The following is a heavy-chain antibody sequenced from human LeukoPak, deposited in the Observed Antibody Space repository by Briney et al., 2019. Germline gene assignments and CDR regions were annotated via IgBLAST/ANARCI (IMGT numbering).Heavy chain of an antibody. D-gene: IGHD4/OR15-4a*01. CDR3: AGVRAGANRAFDV. J-gene: IGHJ3*01. V-gene: IGHV3-74*01. CDR1: GFTFSRYW. Sequence: GGSLRLSCAASGFTFSRYWMHWVRQAPGHGLVWVSRIDPDDSGSSYADSVKGRFTISRNNAKNTLWLQMNSLRADDTAVYYCAGVRAGANRAFDVWGQGTVVAVSS. CDR2: IDPDDSGS.